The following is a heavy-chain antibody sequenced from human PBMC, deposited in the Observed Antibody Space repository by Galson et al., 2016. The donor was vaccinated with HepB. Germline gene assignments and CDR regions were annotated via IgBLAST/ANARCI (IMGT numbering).Heavy chain of an antibody. V-gene: IGHV3-23*01. J-gene: IGHJ4*02. CDR3: AHGKVPYLLTTFDY. Sequence: CLRLACAASGFTFGSYPMTWVRQAPRTALEWFSTISASGDTTYYADSVKGPSTISRDNAKNTLYLQMNSLRAEDTAVYYCAHGKVPYLLTTFDYWGQGTLVTVSS. CDR2: ISASGDTT. D-gene: IGHD1-14*01. CDR1: GFTFGSYP.